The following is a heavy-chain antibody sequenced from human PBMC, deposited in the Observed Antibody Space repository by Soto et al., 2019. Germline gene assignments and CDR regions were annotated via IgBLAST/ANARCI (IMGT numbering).Heavy chain of an antibody. D-gene: IGHD3-16*01. J-gene: IGHJ6*02. CDR3: ASNYAYAEGYYYYGIDV. V-gene: IGHV3-74*01. Sequence: PGGSLRLSCVASGFTFSTYWMHWVRQAPGKGLVWVSRVDSDGTTTYYADSVKGRFTISRDNAKNTLHLQMNSLGAEDTAVYYCASNYAYAEGYYYYGIDVWGQGTTVTVSS. CDR2: VDSDGTTT. CDR1: GFTFSTYW.